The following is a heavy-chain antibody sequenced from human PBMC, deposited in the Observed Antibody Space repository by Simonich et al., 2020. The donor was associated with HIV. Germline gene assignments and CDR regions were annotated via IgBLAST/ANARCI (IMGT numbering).Heavy chain of an antibody. Sequence: QITLKESGPTLVKPTQTLTLTCTFSGFSLSTSGVGVGWIRQPPGKDLEWLALIYWVGDKRYSPSRKSRLTITKDTSKNKVVLTMTHMDPVDTATYYCAHRRLNWGGDYFDYWGQGTLVTVSS. CDR2: IYWVGDK. CDR1: GFSLSTSGVG. J-gene: IGHJ4*02. CDR3: AHRRLNWGGDYFDY. D-gene: IGHD7-27*01. V-gene: IGHV2-5*02.